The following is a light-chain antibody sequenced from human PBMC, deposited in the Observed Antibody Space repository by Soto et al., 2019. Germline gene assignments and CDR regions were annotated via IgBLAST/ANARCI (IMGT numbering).Light chain of an antibody. J-gene: IGKJ4*01. CDR3: QQRNNWPPVT. Sequence: ELVLTQSPGTLSLSPGESATLSCRASQPVSSNFLAWYQQKPGQAPRLLIYGVSSRASGIPDRFFGSGSGTDFTLTISSLEPEDFAVYYCQQRNNWPPVTFGGGTKVEIK. CDR2: GVS. CDR1: QPVSSNF. V-gene: IGKV3D-20*02.